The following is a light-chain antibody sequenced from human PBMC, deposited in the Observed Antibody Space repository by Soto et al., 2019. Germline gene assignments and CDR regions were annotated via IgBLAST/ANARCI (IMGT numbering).Light chain of an antibody. CDR2: DAS. Sequence: EIVLTQTPGTLSLSPVERVILSCRASQSVSSGYVAWYQQKPGQAPSLLIYDASSRATGIPDRFSGSGSGTGFTLTISRLEPEDFAVYYCQQYGNSPITFGQGTRLEIK. CDR1: QSVSSGY. CDR3: QQYGNSPIT. J-gene: IGKJ5*01. V-gene: IGKV3-20*01.